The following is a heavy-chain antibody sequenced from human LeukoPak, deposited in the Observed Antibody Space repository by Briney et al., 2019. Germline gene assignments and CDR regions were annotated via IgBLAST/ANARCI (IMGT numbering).Heavy chain of an antibody. V-gene: IGHV4-4*07. CDR1: GASLNNYY. Sequence: SETLSLTCSVSGASLNNYYWSCLRQPAGKGLEWIGRIHTSASTEYNPSLKSRVTMSVDTSKNQFSLKLTSVTAADTAVYFCARDDNSGYSDDAFDIWGQGKVVTVSS. J-gene: IGHJ3*02. CDR3: ARDDNSGYSDDAFDI. D-gene: IGHD5-12*01. CDR2: IHTSAST.